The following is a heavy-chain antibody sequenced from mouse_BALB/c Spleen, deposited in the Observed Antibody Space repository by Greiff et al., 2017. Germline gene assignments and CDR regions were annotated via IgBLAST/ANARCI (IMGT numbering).Heavy chain of an antibody. CDR3: ARHGGADYVYYFDY. CDR2: ISSGGSYT. CDR1: GFTFSSYG. V-gene: IGHV5-6*01. D-gene: IGHD2-4*01. Sequence: EVKLVESGGDLVKPGGSLKLSCAASGFTFSSYGMSWVRQTPDKRLEWVATISSGGSYTYYPDSVKGRFTISRDNAKNTLYLQMSSLKSEDTAMYYCARHGGADYVYYFDYWGQGTTLTVSS. J-gene: IGHJ2*01.